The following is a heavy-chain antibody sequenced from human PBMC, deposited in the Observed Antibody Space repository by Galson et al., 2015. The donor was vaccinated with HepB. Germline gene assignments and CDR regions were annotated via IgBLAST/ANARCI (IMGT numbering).Heavy chain of an antibody. CDR2: IYYSGST. Sequence: QVQLQESGPGLVKPSETLSLTCTVSGGSISSYYWSWIRQPPGKGLEWIGYIYYSGSTNYNPSLKSRVTISVDTSKNQFSLKLSSVTAADTAVYYCARVRDYGDRGNNWFDPWGQGTLVTVSS. CDR1: GGSISSYY. V-gene: IGHV4-59*01. D-gene: IGHD4-17*01. J-gene: IGHJ5*02. CDR3: ARVRDYGDRGNNWFDP.